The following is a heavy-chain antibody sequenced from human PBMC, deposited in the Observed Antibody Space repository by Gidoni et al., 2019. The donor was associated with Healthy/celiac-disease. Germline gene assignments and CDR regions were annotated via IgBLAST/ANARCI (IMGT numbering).Heavy chain of an antibody. CDR1: GGPFRGYY. J-gene: IGHJ5*02. CDR2: INHSGRT. Sequence: QVQLQQWGAGLLKPSETLSLTCALYGGPFRGYYWSWIRQPPGKGLEWSGEINHSGRTNYNPSLKSRVTISVDTSKNQFSLKLSSVTAADTAVYYCARGHCSSTSCLYRGRFDPWGQGTLVTVSS. D-gene: IGHD2-2*01. CDR3: ARGHCSSTSCLYRGRFDP. V-gene: IGHV4-34*01.